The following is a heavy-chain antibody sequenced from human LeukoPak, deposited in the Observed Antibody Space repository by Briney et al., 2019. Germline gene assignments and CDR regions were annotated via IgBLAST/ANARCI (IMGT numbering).Heavy chain of an antibody. D-gene: IGHD4-17*01. CDR1: AFSLNAYN. Sequence: GGSLRLSCAASAFSLNAYNMNWVRQAPGKGLEWVSSISSSSSYIYYADSVKGRFTISRDNAKNSLYLQMNSLRAEDTAVYYCARDRATVTTRIYWFDPWGQGTLVTVSS. J-gene: IGHJ5*02. CDR2: ISSSSSYI. CDR3: ARDRATVTTRIYWFDP. V-gene: IGHV3-21*01.